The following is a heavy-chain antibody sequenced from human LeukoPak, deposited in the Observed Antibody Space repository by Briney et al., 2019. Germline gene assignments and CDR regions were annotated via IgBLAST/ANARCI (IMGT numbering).Heavy chain of an antibody. CDR3: AKHQPLATMMVLYFDS. CDR1: GFTFSNYP. Sequence: GGSLSLSCGASGFTFSNYPMSWVRQAPGTGLEWVSSISGTSGGTYYADSVKGRFRVSRDNSKNTVYLEMNSLRAEDTAIYYCAKHQPLATMMVLYFDSWGQGALVTVSS. J-gene: IGHJ4*02. D-gene: IGHD3-22*01. V-gene: IGHV3-23*01. CDR2: ISGTSGGT.